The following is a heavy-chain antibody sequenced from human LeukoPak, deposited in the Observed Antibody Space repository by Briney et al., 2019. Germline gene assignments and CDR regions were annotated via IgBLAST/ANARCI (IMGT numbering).Heavy chain of an antibody. CDR2: ISSSSSYI. CDR1: GFTFSSYS. J-gene: IGHJ4*02. D-gene: IGHD2-15*01. CDR3: AVTRFCSGGSCYLDSDDY. V-gene: IGHV3-21*01. Sequence: PGGSLRLSCAASGFTFSSYSMNWVRQAPGKGLEWVSSISSSSSYIYYADSVKGRFTISRDNAKNSLYLQMNSLRAEDTAVYYCAVTRFCSGGSCYLDSDDYWGQGTLVTVSS.